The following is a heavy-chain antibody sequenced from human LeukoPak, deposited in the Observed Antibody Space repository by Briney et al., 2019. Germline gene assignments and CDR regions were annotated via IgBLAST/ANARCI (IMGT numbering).Heavy chain of an antibody. CDR3: ARDNYSSSSKALDAFDI. J-gene: IGHJ3*02. D-gene: IGHD6-6*01. V-gene: IGHV3-30*04. CDR2: ISYDGSNK. CDR1: GFTFSSYA. Sequence: GGSLRLSCAASGFTFSSYAMHWVRQAPGKGLEWVAVISYDGSNKYYADSVKGRFTISRDNSKNTLYLQMNSLRAEDTAVYYCARDNYSSSSKALDAFDIWGQGTMVTVSS.